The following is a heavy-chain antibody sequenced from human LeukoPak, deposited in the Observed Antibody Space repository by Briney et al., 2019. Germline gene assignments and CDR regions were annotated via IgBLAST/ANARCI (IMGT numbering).Heavy chain of an antibody. CDR1: GFTFSSYS. CDR2: ISSSSSYI. V-gene: IGHV3-21*01. CDR3: AREGTYSSGYFDY. J-gene: IGHJ4*02. D-gene: IGHD6-19*01. Sequence: GGSLRLSCAASGFTFSSYSMNWVRQAPGKGLEWVSSISSSSSYIYYADSVKGRFTISRDNAKNSLYLQMNSLRAEDTAVYYCAREGTYSSGYFDYWGQGTLVTVSS.